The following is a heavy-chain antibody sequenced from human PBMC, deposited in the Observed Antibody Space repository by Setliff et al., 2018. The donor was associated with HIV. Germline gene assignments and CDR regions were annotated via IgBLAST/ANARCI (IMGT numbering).Heavy chain of an antibody. Sequence: TSETLSLTCTVSGGSIRTGAYYWGWIRQPPGKGLEWIGSIYYDGRTFYKPSLKSRVTISVDTSKNQFSLKLSSVTAADTAVYYRASIGHYYDSSGYSFWFDPWGQGTLVTVSS. CDR3: ASIGHYYDSSGYSFWFDP. D-gene: IGHD3-22*01. CDR2: IYYDGRT. V-gene: IGHV4-39*07. CDR1: GGSIRTGAYY. J-gene: IGHJ5*02.